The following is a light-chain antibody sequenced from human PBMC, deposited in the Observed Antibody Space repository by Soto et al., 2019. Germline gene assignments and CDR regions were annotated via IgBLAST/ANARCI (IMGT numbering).Light chain of an antibody. Sequence: EIVLTQSPGILSLSPGERATLSCRASQSVSSSYLAWYQQKPGQAPRLLIYGTSSRATAIPDRFSGSGSGTDFTLTTSRLETEDFAVYYCQQYGSSSWTFGQGTKV. CDR2: GTS. J-gene: IGKJ1*01. CDR1: QSVSSSY. CDR3: QQYGSSSWT. V-gene: IGKV3-20*01.